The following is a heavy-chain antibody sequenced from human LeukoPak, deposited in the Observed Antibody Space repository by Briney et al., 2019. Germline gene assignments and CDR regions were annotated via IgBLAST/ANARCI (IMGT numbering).Heavy chain of an antibody. CDR2: ISGSGGRT. D-gene: IGHD3-22*01. CDR1: GFTFSSYA. V-gene: IGHV3-23*01. J-gene: IGHJ4*02. CDR3: AKDLDSSGWYLGENFDY. Sequence: GGSLRLSCAASGFTFSSYAMNWVRQAPGKGLEWVAMISGSGGRTYYADSVKGRFTISRDNSKNTLYLQMNSLRAEDKAVYYCAKDLDSSGWYLGENFDYWGQGTLVTVSS.